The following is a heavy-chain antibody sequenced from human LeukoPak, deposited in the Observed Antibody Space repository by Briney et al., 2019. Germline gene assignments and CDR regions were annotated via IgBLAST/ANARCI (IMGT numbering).Heavy chain of an antibody. CDR3: ARVGYYDSSGYLDY. V-gene: IGHV3-11*01. Sequence: GGSLRLSCAASGFTFSSYAMSWIRQAPGKGLEWVSYISSSGSTIYYADSVKGRFTISRDNAKNSLYLQMNSLRAEDTAVYYCARVGYYDSSGYLDYWGQGTLVTVSS. CDR1: GFTFSSYA. D-gene: IGHD3-22*01. J-gene: IGHJ4*02. CDR2: ISSSGSTI.